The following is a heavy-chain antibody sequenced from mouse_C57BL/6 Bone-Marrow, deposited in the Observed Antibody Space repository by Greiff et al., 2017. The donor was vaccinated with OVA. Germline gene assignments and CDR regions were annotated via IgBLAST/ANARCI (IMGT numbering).Heavy chain of an antibody. CDR2: IRNKANGYTT. D-gene: IGHD1-1*01. V-gene: IGHV7-3*01. CDR1: GFTFTDYY. Sequence: EVQLQESGGGLVQPGGSLSLSCAASGFTFTDYYMSWVRQPPGKALEWLGFIRNKANGYTTESSASVKGRFTISRDNSQSILYLQMNALRAEDSATYYCARYHGSSPHYFDYGGKGTTLTVSS. CDR3: ARYHGSSPHYFDY. J-gene: IGHJ2*01.